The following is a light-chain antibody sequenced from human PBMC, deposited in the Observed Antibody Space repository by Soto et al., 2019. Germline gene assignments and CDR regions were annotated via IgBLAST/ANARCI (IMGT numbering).Light chain of an antibody. CDR2: GAS. J-gene: IGKJ4*01. Sequence: EIVLTQSPGTLSFSPGERATLSCMASQSVSRSYLAWYQKKPGQAPRLLIYGASSRATGIPERLSGSGYGTDLTITISRLETEDFEVYYCQQYGSSTLTFGGGTKVDI. V-gene: IGKV3-20*01. CDR3: QQYGSSTLT. CDR1: QSVSRSY.